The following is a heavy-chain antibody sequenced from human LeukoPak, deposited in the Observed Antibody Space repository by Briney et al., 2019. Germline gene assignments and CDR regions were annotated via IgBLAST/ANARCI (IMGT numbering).Heavy chain of an antibody. CDR2: INPSGGST. Sequence: ASVKVSCKASGYTFTSYYMHWVRQAPGQGLEWMGIINPSGGSTSYAQKFQGRVTMTRDMSTSTVYMELSSLRSEDTAVYYCARDRDILTGYYYPDYWGQGTLVTVSS. V-gene: IGHV1-46*01. CDR3: ARDRDILTGYYYPDY. D-gene: IGHD3-9*01. CDR1: GYTFTSYY. J-gene: IGHJ4*02.